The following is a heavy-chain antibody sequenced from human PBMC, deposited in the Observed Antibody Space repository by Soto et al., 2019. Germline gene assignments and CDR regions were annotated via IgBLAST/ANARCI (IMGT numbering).Heavy chain of an antibody. CDR2: VSHDGSNK. J-gene: IGHJ3*02. CDR1: GFTFNPYG. D-gene: IGHD1-7*01. CDR3: DKEQMLNENYQADDAFNI. Sequence: QVQLVESGGGVVQPGRSLRLSCAASGFTFNPYGMHWVRQAPGKGLEWVAVVSHDGSNKWYADSVKGRFAISRDNSKNTQYLQMNSLRAEDTAVYYCDKEQMLNENYQADDAFNIWGQGTMGTVSS. V-gene: IGHV3-30*18.